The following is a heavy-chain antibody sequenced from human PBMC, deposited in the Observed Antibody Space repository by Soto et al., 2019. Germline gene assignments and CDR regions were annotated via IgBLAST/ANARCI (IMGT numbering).Heavy chain of an antibody. J-gene: IGHJ5*02. CDR2: IFPGDSDT. CDR1: GYSFASYW. Sequence: PGESLKISCKGSGYSFASYWIGWVRQMPGKGLEWMGVIFPGDSDTRYSPSFQGQVTISADKSISTVYLQWSSLKASDTAIYYCARTSTNWFDPWGQGTLVTVSS. D-gene: IGHD4-17*01. V-gene: IGHV5-51*01. CDR3: ARTSTNWFDP.